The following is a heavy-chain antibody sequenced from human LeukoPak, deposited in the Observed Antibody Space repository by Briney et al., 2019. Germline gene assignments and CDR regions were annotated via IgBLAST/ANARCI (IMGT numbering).Heavy chain of an antibody. CDR1: GGSFSGYY. CDR3: ARHVRYYDSSGYSNWFDP. J-gene: IGHJ5*02. CDR2: INHSGST. V-gene: IGHV4-34*01. D-gene: IGHD3-22*01. Sequence: SETLSLTCAVYGGSFSGYYWSWIRQPPGKRLEWIGEINHSGSTNYNPSLKSRVTISVDTSKNQFSLKLSSVTAADTAVYYCARHVRYYDSSGYSNWFDPWGQGTLVTVSS.